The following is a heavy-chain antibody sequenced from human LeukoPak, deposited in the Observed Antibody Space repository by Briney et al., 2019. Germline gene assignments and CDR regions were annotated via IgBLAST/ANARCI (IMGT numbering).Heavy chain of an antibody. J-gene: IGHJ5*02. CDR2: MNPNSGNT. D-gene: IGHD6-6*01. Sequence: ASVTVSCKASVYTFTSYNINWVRQATGQGLEWMGWMNPNSGNTGYSRNFQGRVTMTRNTSISTAYMELSSLRSEDTAVYYCARTPIAARPGNWFDPWGQGTLVTVSS. CDR1: VYTFTSYN. V-gene: IGHV1-8*01. CDR3: ARTPIAARPGNWFDP.